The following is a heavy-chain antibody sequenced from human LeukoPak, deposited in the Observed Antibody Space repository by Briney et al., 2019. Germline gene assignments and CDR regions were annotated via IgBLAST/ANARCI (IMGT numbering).Heavy chain of an antibody. D-gene: IGHD3-16*01. CDR3: VRDRGLGRGFDP. CDR2: LYNNGST. CDR1: GGSISSYY. Sequence: SETLSLTCTVSGGSISSYYWSWVRQPAGKGLEWIGRLYNNGSTNYSPSLKSRVIMSFDPSKNQFSLKLNSVTAADTAFYYCVRDRGLGRGFDPWGQGTMVTVSS. V-gene: IGHV4-4*07. J-gene: IGHJ5*02.